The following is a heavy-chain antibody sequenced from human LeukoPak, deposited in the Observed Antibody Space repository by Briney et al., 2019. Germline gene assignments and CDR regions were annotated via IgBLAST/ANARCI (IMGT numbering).Heavy chain of an antibody. CDR2: ITSSSTTYT. Sequence: GGSLRLSCAASGFISSDYYMSWIRQAPGKGLEWISYITSSSTTYTNYAGSVKGRFTISRDNATNSLYLQMNSLRSDDTAVYYCARHGSGSSFDYWGQGTLVTVSS. D-gene: IGHD5-12*01. CDR3: ARHGSGSSFDY. J-gene: IGHJ4*02. CDR1: GFISSDYY. V-gene: IGHV3-11*03.